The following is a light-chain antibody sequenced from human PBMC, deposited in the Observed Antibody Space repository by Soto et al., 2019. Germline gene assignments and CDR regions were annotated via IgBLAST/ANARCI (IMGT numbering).Light chain of an antibody. Sequence: DVVMTQSPLSLPVTFGQPASISFRSSQSLVYSDGNTYLHWFQQRPGQSPRRLIHKVSNRDSGVPARFSGSGSGTDFAPKISRVEAEDVGVYYCMQGTHWPITFGQGTRLEI. CDR2: KVS. CDR1: QSLVYSDGNTY. J-gene: IGKJ5*01. V-gene: IGKV2-30*01. CDR3: MQGTHWPIT.